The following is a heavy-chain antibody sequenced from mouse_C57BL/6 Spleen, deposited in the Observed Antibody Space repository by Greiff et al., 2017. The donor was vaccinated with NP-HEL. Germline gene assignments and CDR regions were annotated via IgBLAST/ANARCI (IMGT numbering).Heavy chain of an antibody. J-gene: IGHJ4*01. D-gene: IGHD2-3*01. V-gene: IGHV1-26*01. CDR2: INPNNGGT. Sequence: VQLQQSGPELVKPGASVKISCKASGYTFTDYYMNWVKQSHGKSLEWIGDINPNNGGTSYNQKFKGKATLTVDKSSSTAYMELRSLTSEDSAVYYCASGGWLGYYAMDYWGQGTSVTVSS. CDR3: ASGGWLGYYAMDY. CDR1: GYTFTDYY.